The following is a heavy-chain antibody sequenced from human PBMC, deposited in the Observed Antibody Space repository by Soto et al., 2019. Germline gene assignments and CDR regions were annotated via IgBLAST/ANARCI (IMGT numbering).Heavy chain of an antibody. CDR1: GYSFTSYW. D-gene: IGHD6-19*01. CDR2: IYPGDSDT. CDR3: ARHGGIAVAGYYYYYGMDV. Sequence: GESLKISCKGSGYSFTSYWIGWVRQMPGKGLEWMGIIYPGDSDTRYSPSFQGQVTISADKSISTAYLQWSSLKASDTAMYYCARHGGIAVAGYYYYYGMDVWGQGTTVTVSS. J-gene: IGHJ6*02. V-gene: IGHV5-51*01.